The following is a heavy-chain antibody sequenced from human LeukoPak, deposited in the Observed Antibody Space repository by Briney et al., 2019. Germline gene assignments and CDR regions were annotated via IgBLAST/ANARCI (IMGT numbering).Heavy chain of an antibody. CDR2: IYYSVTT. D-gene: IGHD3-10*01. CDR3: AYHGGPFDY. V-gene: IGHV4-39*01. J-gene: IGHJ4*02. Sequence: PSETLSLTCTVSGGSISSSSYYWGWIRQPPGKGLEWIGSIYYSVTTYYNPSLKSRVTISVDTSKNQFSLKLNSVTAADTAVYYCAYHGGPFDYWGQGTLVTVSS. CDR1: GGSISSSSYY.